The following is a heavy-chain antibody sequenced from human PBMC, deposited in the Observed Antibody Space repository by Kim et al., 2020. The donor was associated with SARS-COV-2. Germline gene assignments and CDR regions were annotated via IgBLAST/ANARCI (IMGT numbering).Heavy chain of an antibody. CDR3: TSRGNYDFWSGYLGYY. V-gene: IGHV3-73*01. Sequence: GGSLRLSCAASGFTFSGSAMHWVRQASGKGLEWVGRIRSKANSYATAYAASVKGRFTISRDDSKNTAYLQMNSLKTEDTAVYYCTSRGNYDFWSGYLGYYWGQETLVTVSS. CDR1: GFTFSGSA. J-gene: IGHJ4*02. D-gene: IGHD3-3*01. CDR2: IRSKANSYAT.